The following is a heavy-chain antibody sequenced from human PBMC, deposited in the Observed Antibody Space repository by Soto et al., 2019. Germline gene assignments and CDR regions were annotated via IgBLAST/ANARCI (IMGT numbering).Heavy chain of an antibody. Sequence: QVHLQQWGAGLLEPSETLSLTCAVSGVSFDGFLWTWIRQSPGKGLEWIGEISRAGGSTYNPSLNGRVPISLDTSKDQFSLRLRSVTAADTAVYYCARVLLWFGAVEYWGQGTPVTVSS. V-gene: IGHV4-34*01. CDR1: GVSFDGFL. J-gene: IGHJ4*02. CDR2: ISRAGGS. CDR3: ARVLLWFGAVEY. D-gene: IGHD3-10*01.